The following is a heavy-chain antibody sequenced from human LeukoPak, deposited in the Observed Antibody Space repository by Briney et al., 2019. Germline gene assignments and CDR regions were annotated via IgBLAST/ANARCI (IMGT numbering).Heavy chain of an antibody. CDR1: GGTFSSYA. D-gene: IGHD2-15*01. CDR2: IIPILGIA. Sequence: SVKVSCKASGGTFSSYAISWVRQAPGQGLEWMGRIIPILGIANYAQKFQGRVTITADKSTSTAYMELSSLRSEDTAVYYCARDEDSRGYCSGGSCSWLDPWGQGTLVTVSS. V-gene: IGHV1-69*04. J-gene: IGHJ5*02. CDR3: ARDEDSRGYCSGGSCSWLDP.